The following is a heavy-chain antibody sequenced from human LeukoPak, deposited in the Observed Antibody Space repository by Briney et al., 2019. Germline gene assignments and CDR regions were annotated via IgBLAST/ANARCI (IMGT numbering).Heavy chain of an antibody. CDR3: ARESSSWYHYFDY. CDR2: IYHSGST. V-gene: IGHV4-38-2*02. D-gene: IGHD6-13*01. J-gene: IGHJ4*02. CDR1: SYSISSGNY. Sequence: SGTLSLTCIVSSYSISSGNYWGWIRQPPGKGLEWIGSIYHSGSTYYNPSLKSRVTISVDTSKNQFSLKLSSVTAADTAVYYCARESSSWYHYFDYWGQGTLVTVSS.